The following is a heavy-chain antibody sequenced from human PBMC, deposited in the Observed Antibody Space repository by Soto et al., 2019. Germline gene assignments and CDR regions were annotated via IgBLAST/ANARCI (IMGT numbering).Heavy chain of an antibody. Sequence: SETLSLTCTVSGGSISSGGYYWSWIRQHPGKGLEWIGYIYYSGSTYYNPSLKSRVTISVDTSKNQFSLKLSSVTAADTAVYYCASSVWGRASAYLDDEENWFDPCGQGSLVTGSS. CDR2: IYYSGST. J-gene: IGHJ5*02. D-gene: IGHD3-16*01. CDR3: ASSVWGRASAYLDDEENWFDP. CDR1: GGSISSGGYY. V-gene: IGHV4-31*03.